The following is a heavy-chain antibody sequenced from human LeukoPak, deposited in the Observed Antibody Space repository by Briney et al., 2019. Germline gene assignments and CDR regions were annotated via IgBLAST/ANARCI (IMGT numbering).Heavy chain of an antibody. Sequence: SETLSLTCTVSGSSISSNYYWDWIRQPPGKGLGWIGSLYHSGNTYYNPSLKSRVTISVDTTKNQFSLKLRSVTAADTAVYYCARSRGRLAQLDYWGQGTLVTVSS. CDR1: GSSISSNYY. J-gene: IGHJ4*02. D-gene: IGHD1-1*01. CDR2: LYHSGNT. V-gene: IGHV4-38-2*02. CDR3: ARSRGRLAQLDY.